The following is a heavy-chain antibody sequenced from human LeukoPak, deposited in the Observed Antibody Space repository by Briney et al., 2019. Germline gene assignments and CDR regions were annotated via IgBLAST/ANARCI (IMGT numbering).Heavy chain of an antibody. CDR1: GYTFTSYG. V-gene: IGHV1-18*01. CDR2: ISAYNGNT. D-gene: IGHD1-7*01. J-gene: IGHJ4*02. CDR3: ARDYPGGAITGTKKKDGALDY. Sequence: ASVKVSCKASGYTFTSYGISWVRQAPGQGLEWMGWISAYNGNTNYAQKLRGRVTMTTDTSTSTAYMGLRSLRSDDTAVYYCARDYPGGAITGTKKKDGALDYWGQGTLVTVSS.